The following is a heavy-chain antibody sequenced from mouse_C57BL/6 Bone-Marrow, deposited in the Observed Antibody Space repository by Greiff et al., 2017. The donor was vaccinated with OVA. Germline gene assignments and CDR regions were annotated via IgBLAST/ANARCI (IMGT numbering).Heavy chain of an antibody. CDR3: ARFIYYYGPWYFDV. D-gene: IGHD1-1*01. V-gene: IGHV1-55*01. Sequence: QVQLQQPGAELVKPGASVKMSCKASGYTFTSYWITWVKQRPGQGLEWIGDIYPGSGSTNYNEKFKSKATLTVDTSSSTAYMQLSSLTSEDSAVYYCARFIYYYGPWYFDVWGTGTTVTVSS. CDR1: GYTFTSYW. CDR2: IYPGSGST. J-gene: IGHJ1*03.